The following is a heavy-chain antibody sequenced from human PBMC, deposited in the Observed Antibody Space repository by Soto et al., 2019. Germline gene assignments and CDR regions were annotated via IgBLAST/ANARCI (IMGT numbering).Heavy chain of an antibody. Sequence: QVQLVQSGGGVVQPGRSLTLSCAASGVTFNTYAMHWDRQSPGKGLEWVAIVSYDGSNKYYADSVKGRFTISRDNSKSTLNLQMNSVRAEDTAVYYCAKDLGRYCSGARCYLFDSWGQGTLVTVSS. CDR3: AKDLGRYCSGARCYLFDS. CDR2: VSYDGSNK. V-gene: IGHV3-30*04. D-gene: IGHD2-15*01. CDR1: GVTFNTYA. J-gene: IGHJ4*02.